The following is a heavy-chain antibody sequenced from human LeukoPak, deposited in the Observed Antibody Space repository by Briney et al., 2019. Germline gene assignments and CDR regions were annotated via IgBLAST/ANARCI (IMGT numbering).Heavy chain of an antibody. V-gene: IGHV3-48*03. J-gene: IGHJ4*02. CDR3: ARDYVWGSYRSFDY. Sequence: GGSLRLSCAASGFTFSSYEMNWVRQAPGKGLEWVSYISSSGSTIYYADSVKGRFTISRDNAKNSLYLQMNSLRAEDTAVYYCARDYVWGSYRSFDYWGPGTLVTVSS. CDR1: GFTFSSYE. D-gene: IGHD3-16*02. CDR2: ISSSGSTI.